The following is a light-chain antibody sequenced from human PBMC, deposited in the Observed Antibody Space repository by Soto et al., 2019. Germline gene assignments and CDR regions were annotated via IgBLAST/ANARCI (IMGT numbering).Light chain of an antibody. Sequence: DIVMTQSPESLAVSLGESVTINCKSSQTVLYSTDNSNYLAWHQQKPGQPPKLLIFWASTRESGVPDRFSGSGSGTDFTLPISSLQAEDVAVYYCQQYHTPPYTFGQGTKLEIK. CDR3: QQYHTPPYT. CDR1: QTVLYSTDNSNY. CDR2: WAS. J-gene: IGKJ2*01. V-gene: IGKV4-1*01.